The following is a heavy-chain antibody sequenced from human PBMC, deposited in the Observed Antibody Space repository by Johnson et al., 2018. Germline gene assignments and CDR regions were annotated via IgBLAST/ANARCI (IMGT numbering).Heavy chain of an antibody. Sequence: VQLVESGGGVVQPGRSLRLSCAASGFTFSSYGMHWVRQAPGTGLAWVAVIWYEGSNKYYADSVKGRFTISRDNSKNTLYLQMNSRGAEGTAVYYCARDWVVVAATDAFDIWGQGTMVTVSS. CDR1: GFTFSSYG. J-gene: IGHJ3*02. CDR2: IWYEGSNK. D-gene: IGHD2-15*01. V-gene: IGHV3-33*01. CDR3: ARDWVVVAATDAFDI.